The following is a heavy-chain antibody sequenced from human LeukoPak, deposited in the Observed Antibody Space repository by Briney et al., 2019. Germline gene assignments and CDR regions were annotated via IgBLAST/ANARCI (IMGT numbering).Heavy chain of an antibody. CDR3: ARFSSPCSTDSCFVDY. CDR1: GGSMNNHH. V-gene: IGHV4-59*11. Sequence: SETLSLTCKVSGGSMNNHHWTWIRQPPGNGLELIGHIHSSGGTTYNPYLKSRVTMSIDMSKNQFSLKLSSMTAADTAVYYCARFSSPCSTDSCFVDYWAQGILVTVSS. CDR2: IHSSGGT. D-gene: IGHD2-2*01. J-gene: IGHJ4*02.